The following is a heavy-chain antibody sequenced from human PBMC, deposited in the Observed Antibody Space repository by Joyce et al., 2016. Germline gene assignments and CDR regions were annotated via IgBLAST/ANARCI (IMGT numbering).Heavy chain of an antibody. CDR1: GYIFHTYG. CDR2: ISSYNGNT. CDR3: ARDLRTQGDYYFDY. Sequence: QVHLVQSGAEVKKPGASVKVSCKASGYIFHTYGFTWVRQAPGKGLEWMGWISSYNGNTKYAQKFQGRVTRTTDTSTSTGYMEVRSLRSDDTAVYYCARDLRTQGDYYFDYWGQGTLVTVSS. J-gene: IGHJ4*02. D-gene: IGHD1-14*01. V-gene: IGHV1-18*01.